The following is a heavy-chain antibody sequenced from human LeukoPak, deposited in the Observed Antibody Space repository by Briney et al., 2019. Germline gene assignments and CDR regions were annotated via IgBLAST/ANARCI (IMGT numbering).Heavy chain of an antibody. CDR1: GFSFDDFA. V-gene: IGHV3-9*01. CDR3: AKDRGIVVVMVAFDI. J-gene: IGHJ3*02. Sequence: PGGSLRLSCAASGFSFDDFAMHWVRQAPGKGLEWVSGITWNGGTIDYADSVKGRFTISRDNAKNSLYLQMNSLRAEDTAVYYCAKDRGIVVVMVAFDIWGQGTMVTVSS. CDR2: ITWNGGTI. D-gene: IGHD3-22*01.